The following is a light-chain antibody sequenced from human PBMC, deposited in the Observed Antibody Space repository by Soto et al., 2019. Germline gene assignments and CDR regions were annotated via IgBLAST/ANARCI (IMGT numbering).Light chain of an antibody. CDR3: QQYSNWPET. Sequence: EIVMTQSPATLSVSPGERASLSCRASQSISSNLAWYQQKPGQAPRLLIYDASTRATGIPARFSGSGSGTEFTRTISSLQSEDFAVYYCQQYSNWPETFGQGTKVEIK. V-gene: IGKV3-15*01. CDR1: QSISSN. CDR2: DAS. J-gene: IGKJ1*01.